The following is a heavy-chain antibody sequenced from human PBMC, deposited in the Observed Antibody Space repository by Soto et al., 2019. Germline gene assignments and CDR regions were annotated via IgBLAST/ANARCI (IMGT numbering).Heavy chain of an antibody. J-gene: IGHJ4*02. D-gene: IGHD3-16*01. CDR2: ILYDGSKK. V-gene: IGHV3-30*03. CDR1: GFNLNPYG. Sequence: GGSLRLSSVASGFNLNPYGIYWIRQAPGKGLQWVAQILYDGSKKHYADSVRGRFTITRDNSKNTVYLQMDSLSVDDTAMYYCVRDLALMADYWGQGTLGTVSS. CDR3: VRDLALMADY.